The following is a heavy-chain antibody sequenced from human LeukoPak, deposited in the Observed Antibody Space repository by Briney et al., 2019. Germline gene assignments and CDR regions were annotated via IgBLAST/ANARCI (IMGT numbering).Heavy chain of an antibody. V-gene: IGHV3-74*01. D-gene: IGHD1-26*01. CDR2: INSDGRGI. J-gene: IGHJ3*02. Sequence: GGSLRLSCAASGFTFSNYWMHWVRQAPGKGLVRVSRINSDGRGIIYADSVKGRLTISRDNAKNTLYLQMNSLRVEDTAVYYCTRGGSPPEALGDALDIWGQGTMVTVSS. CDR3: TRGGSPPEALGDALDI. CDR1: GFTFSNYW.